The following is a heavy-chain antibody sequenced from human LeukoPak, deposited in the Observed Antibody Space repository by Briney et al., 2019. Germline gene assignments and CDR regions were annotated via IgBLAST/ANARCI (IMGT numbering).Heavy chain of an antibody. Sequence: GGSLRLSCAASGFTVSNNYMSWVRQAPGKGLEWVSTINRDGPTFYADSVKGRFTIPRDNSRNTLYLQMNSLRAEDTAVYYCGRGGYDMYDWGQGTTVSVSS. CDR1: GFTVSNNY. CDR2: INRDGPT. D-gene: IGHD2-2*01. J-gene: IGHJ6*02. V-gene: IGHV3-66*01. CDR3: GRGGYDMYD.